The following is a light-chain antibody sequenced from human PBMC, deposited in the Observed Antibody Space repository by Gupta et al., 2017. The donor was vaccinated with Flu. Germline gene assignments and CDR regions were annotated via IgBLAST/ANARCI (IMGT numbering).Light chain of an antibody. Sequence: EIVLTQSPAILSLSPGERATLSCSASQSVGSSYLAWYQQKPGQAPSLLIYGASSRATGIPDRFSGSGSGTDFTLTISRLEPEDFAVYYCLKDGTSALTFGGGTRLE. CDR3: LKDGTSALT. J-gene: IGKJ4*01. V-gene: IGKV3-20*01. CDR1: QSVGSSY. CDR2: GAS.